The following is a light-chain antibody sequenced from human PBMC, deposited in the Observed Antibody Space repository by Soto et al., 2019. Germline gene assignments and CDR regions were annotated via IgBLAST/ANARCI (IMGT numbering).Light chain of an antibody. CDR1: QSVTSDY. J-gene: IGKJ1*01. CDR3: QQYGSSRT. V-gene: IGKV3-20*01. Sequence: EIVLTQSPGTLSLSPGERATLSCRASQSVTSDYLAWYRQKPGQAPRLLIYAISTRATGIPDRFSGSGSGTDFTLTISRLEPEDYSVDYCQQYGSSRTFGQGTKLEIK. CDR2: AIS.